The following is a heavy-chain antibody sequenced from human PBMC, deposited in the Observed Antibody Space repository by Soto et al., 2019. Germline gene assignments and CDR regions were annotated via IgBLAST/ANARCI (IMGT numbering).Heavy chain of an antibody. Sequence: GGSLRLSCAASGFTFSSYGMHWVRQAPGKGLEWVSSISSSSSYIYYADSVKGRFTISRDNAKNSLYLQMNSPRAEDTAVYYCARDHDSSGWYGRAFDIWGQGTMVTVSS. CDR3: ARDHDSSGWYGRAFDI. CDR2: ISSSSSYI. J-gene: IGHJ3*02. D-gene: IGHD6-19*01. V-gene: IGHV3-21*01. CDR1: GFTFSSYG.